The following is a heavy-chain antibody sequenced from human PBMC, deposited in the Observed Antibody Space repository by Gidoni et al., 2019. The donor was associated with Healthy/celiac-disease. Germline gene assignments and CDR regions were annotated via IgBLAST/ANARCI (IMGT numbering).Heavy chain of an antibody. CDR3: ASQDGTTVTTSSGSYGMDV. J-gene: IGHJ6*02. CDR2: INHSGST. CDR1: GGSFSGYY. Sequence: QVQLQQWGAGLLKPSETLSLTCAVYGGSFSGYYWSWIRQPPGKGLEWIGEINHSGSTNYNPSLKSRVTISVDTSKNQFSLKLSSVTAADTAVYYCASQDGTTVTTSSGSYGMDVWGQGTTVTVSS. V-gene: IGHV4-34*01. D-gene: IGHD4-17*01.